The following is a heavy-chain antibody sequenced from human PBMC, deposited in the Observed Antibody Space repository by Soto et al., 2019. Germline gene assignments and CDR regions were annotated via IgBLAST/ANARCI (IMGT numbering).Heavy chain of an antibody. J-gene: IGHJ4*02. CDR3: AKARYATPEDYYGSEIDY. CDR1: GFTFSSYA. V-gene: IGHV3-23*01. D-gene: IGHD3-10*01. CDR2: ISGSGGST. Sequence: PGGSLRLSCAASGFTFSSYAMSWVRQAPGKGLEWVSAISGSGGSTYYADSVKGRFTISRDNSKNTLYLQMNSLRAEDTAVYYCAKARYATPEDYYGSEIDYWGQGTLVTVSS.